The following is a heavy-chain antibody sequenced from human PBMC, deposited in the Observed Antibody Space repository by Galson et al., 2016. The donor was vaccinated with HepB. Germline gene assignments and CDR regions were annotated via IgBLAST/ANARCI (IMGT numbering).Heavy chain of an antibody. J-gene: IGHJ5*02. D-gene: IGHD6-13*01. CDR2: FRGRANT. CDR3: VKDRPYGTGWYGCSES. Sequence: SLRLSCAASGFTFITSVMSWVRQTPGKGLEWVSSFRGRANTQYADSVRGRFTASRDDSKGTLFLQMNSLTVDDTAVYYCVKDRPYGTGWYGCSESWGQGTLAIVSS. V-gene: IGHV3-23*01. CDR1: GFTFITSV.